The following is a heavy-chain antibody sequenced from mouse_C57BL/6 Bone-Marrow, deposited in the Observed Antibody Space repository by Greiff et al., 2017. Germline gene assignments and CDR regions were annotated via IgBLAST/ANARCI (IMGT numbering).Heavy chain of an antibody. CDR1: GFNIKDDY. D-gene: IGHD4-1*01. CDR2: IDPENGDT. J-gene: IGHJ2*01. V-gene: IGHV14-4*01. Sequence: VQLQQSGAELVRPGASVKLSCTASGFNIKDDYMHWVKQRPEQGLEWIGWIDPENGDTEYASKFQGKATITADTSSHTAYLQLSSLTSEDTAVYYCTTSNWDDYWGQGTTLTVSS. CDR3: TTSNWDDY.